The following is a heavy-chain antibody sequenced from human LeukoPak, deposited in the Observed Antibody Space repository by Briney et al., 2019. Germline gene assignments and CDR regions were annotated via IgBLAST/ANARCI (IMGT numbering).Heavy chain of an antibody. CDR2: MNPNSGNT. CDR1: RYTFTSYD. J-gene: IGHJ4*02. D-gene: IGHD3-22*01. V-gene: IGHV1-8*01. CDR3: ARGGYYDSSGYYYGFDY. Sequence: ASVKVSCKASRYTFTSYDINWVRQATGQGLEWMGWMNPNSGNTGYAQKFQGRVTMTRNTSISTAYMELSRLRSEDTAVYYCARGGYYDSSGYYYGFDYWGQGTLVTVSS.